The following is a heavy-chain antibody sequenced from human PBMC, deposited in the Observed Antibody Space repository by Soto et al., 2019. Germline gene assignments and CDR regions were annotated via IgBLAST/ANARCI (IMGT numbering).Heavy chain of an antibody. D-gene: IGHD5-12*01. CDR3: ARNRYGGYDFDY. CDR1: SDSITSSNW. J-gene: IGHJ4*02. V-gene: IGHV4-4*02. Sequence: PSETLSLTCTVSSDSITSSNWWSWVRQSPGKGLEWIGEVSHSGSTNYIPSLKSRVTISVDKSRNQFSLRLNSVTAADTAVYYCARNRYGGYDFDYWGQGTLVTVSS. CDR2: VSHSGST.